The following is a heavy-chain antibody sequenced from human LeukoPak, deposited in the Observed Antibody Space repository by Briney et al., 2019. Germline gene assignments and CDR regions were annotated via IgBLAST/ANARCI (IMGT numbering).Heavy chain of an antibody. Sequence: SVKVSCKASGGTFSSYAISWVRQAPGQGLEWMGRIIPIFGIANYAQKFQGRVAITADKSTSTAYMELSSLRSEDTAVYYCARDAGVGAAPEDAFDIWGQGTMVTVSS. D-gene: IGHD1-26*01. CDR3: ARDAGVGAAPEDAFDI. J-gene: IGHJ3*02. CDR1: GGTFSSYA. CDR2: IIPIFGIA. V-gene: IGHV1-69*04.